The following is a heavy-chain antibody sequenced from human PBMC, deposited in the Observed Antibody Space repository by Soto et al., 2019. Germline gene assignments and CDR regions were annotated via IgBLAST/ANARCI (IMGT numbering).Heavy chain of an antibody. D-gene: IGHD3-3*01. CDR3: ARHGGGTYYDFWSGYYPSNWFDP. V-gene: IGHV4-39*01. CDR1: GGSISSSSYY. J-gene: IGHJ5*02. CDR2: IYYSGST. Sequence: QLQLQESGPGLVKPSETLSLTCTVSGGSISSSSYYWGWIRQPPGKGLEWIGSIYYSGSTYYNPSLKSRVTISVNTSKNQVSLKMSSVTTADTAVYYCARHGGGTYYDFWSGYYPSNWFDPWGQGTLVTVSS.